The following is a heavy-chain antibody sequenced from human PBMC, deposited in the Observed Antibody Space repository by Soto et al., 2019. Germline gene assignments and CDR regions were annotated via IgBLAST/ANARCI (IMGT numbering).Heavy chain of an antibody. D-gene: IGHD2-2*01. V-gene: IGHV1-69*04. CDR3: ARDPGRMIVVPAAFHWFDP. CDR2: IIPILGIA. J-gene: IGHJ5*02. Sequence: SVKVSCKASGGTFSSYTISWVRQAPGQGLEWMGRIIPILGIANYAQKFQGRVTITADKSTSTAYMELSSLRSEDTAVYYCARDPGRMIVVPAAFHWFDPWGQGTLVTVSS. CDR1: GGTFSSYT.